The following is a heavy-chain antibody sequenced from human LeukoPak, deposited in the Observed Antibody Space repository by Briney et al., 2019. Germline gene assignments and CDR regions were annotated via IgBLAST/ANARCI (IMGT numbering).Heavy chain of an antibody. Sequence: PGGSLRLSCAASGFTFSNYAMSWVRQAPGKGLEWVSAISGNGGGTYYADSVKGRFTISRDNSKDTLYLQMKSLRAEDTAVYYCAKGTKVIVVDNYFDYWGQGTLVTVPS. CDR1: GFTFSNYA. CDR3: AKGTKVIVVDNYFDY. D-gene: IGHD3-22*01. J-gene: IGHJ4*02. V-gene: IGHV3-23*01. CDR2: ISGNGGGT.